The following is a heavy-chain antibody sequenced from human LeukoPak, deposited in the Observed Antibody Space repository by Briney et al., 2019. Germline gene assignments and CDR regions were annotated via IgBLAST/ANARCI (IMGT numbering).Heavy chain of an antibody. CDR1: GGSVSSGISY. D-gene: IGHD4-17*01. J-gene: IGHJ6*02. CDR2: ISDSGGS. Sequence: SETLSLTCSVSGGSVSSGISYWSWIRQPPGEGLEWIAYISDSGGSDYNPSLRGRVTISLDTSKNQFSLRLTSVTAADTAVYYCARDLLERAYGDYGMDVWGQGTTVTVSS. V-gene: IGHV4-61*01. CDR3: ARDLLERAYGDYGMDV.